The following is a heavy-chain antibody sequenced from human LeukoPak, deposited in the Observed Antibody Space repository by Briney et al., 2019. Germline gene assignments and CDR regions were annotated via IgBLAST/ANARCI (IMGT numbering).Heavy chain of an antibody. CDR1: GLTLSNAW. J-gene: IGHJ3*02. CDR3: TTYNSRDAFDI. CDR2: IRSKGDGGTT. Sequence: GRSLRLSCAASGLTLSNAWMSWVRQAPGKGLEWVGRIRSKGDGGTTDYAAPVKGRFTISRDDSKNTLYLQMNSLKTEDTAVYYCTTYNSRDAFDIWGQGTMVTASP. D-gene: IGHD2/OR15-2a*01. V-gene: IGHV3-15*01.